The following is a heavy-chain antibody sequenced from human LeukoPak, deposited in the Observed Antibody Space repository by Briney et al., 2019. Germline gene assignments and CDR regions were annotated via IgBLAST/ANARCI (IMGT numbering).Heavy chain of an antibody. Sequence: GASVKVSCKASGYTLSNYAMNWVRQAPGQGLEWMGWINTNTGSPTYAQGFTGRFVFSLDTSVNTAYLQISSLESEDTAVYYCSTGGGYRFAYWGQGTLVTVSS. J-gene: IGHJ4*02. CDR2: INTNTGSP. CDR1: GYTLSNYA. V-gene: IGHV7-4-1*02. D-gene: IGHD6-25*01. CDR3: STGGGYRFAY.